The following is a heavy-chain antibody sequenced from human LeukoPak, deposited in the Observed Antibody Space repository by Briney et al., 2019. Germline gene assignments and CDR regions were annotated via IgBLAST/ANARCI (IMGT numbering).Heavy chain of an antibody. D-gene: IGHD3-10*01. CDR1: GFTFSDYY. CDR3: ARGPSYGVGSYDSLDY. V-gene: IGHV3-11*01. CDR2: ISSSGSNI. J-gene: IGHJ4*02. Sequence: GGSLRLSCEASGFTFSDYYMSWIRQAPGKGLEWVSYISSSGSNIYYADSVKGRFTISRDNAKNTLYLQMNSLRAEDTAVYYCARGPSYGVGSYDSLDYWGQGTLVTVSS.